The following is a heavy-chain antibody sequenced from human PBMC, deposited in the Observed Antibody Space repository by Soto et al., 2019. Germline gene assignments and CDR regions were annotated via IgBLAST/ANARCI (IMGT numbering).Heavy chain of an antibody. V-gene: IGHV3-11*04. D-gene: IGHD2-8*02. CDR1: GFTFSDYY. CDR3: ARDKITGLFDY. CDR2: ISSRSSTI. J-gene: IGHJ4*02. Sequence: QVQLVESGGGLVKPGGSLRLSCAASGFTFSDYYMSWIRQAPGKGLEWVSYISSRSSTIFSADSVKGRFTISRDNVKNSLYLQMNSLRAEDTAVYSCARDKITGLFDYWGQGTLVTVS.